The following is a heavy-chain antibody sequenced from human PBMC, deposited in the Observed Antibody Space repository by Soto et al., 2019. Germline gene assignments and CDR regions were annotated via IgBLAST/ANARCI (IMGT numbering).Heavy chain of an antibody. D-gene: IGHD6-19*01. Sequence: QVQLVQSGAEVKKPGSSVKVSCKASGGTFSSYTISWVRQAPGQGLEWMGRIIPILGIANYAQKFQGRVTITADKSTSTAYMELSSLRSEDTAVYYCARDRDDSSGWFPLDYWGQGTLVTVSS. CDR1: GGTFSSYT. V-gene: IGHV1-69*08. CDR3: ARDRDDSSGWFPLDY. J-gene: IGHJ4*02. CDR2: IIPILGIA.